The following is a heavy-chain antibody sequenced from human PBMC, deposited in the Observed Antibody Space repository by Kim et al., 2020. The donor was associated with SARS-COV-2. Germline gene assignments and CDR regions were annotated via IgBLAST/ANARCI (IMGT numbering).Heavy chain of an antibody. CDR1: GGSISGFY. CDR2: IYYSGDT. J-gene: IGHJ4*02. D-gene: IGHD6-6*01. Sequence: SETLSLTCSVSGGSISGFYFHWIRQPPGKGLEWIGYIYYSGDTKYNSSLKSRVTISVDTSKSQFSLQVNSVTAADTAVYYCARGEYSYEGGHFFDYWGQGTLVTVSS. CDR3: ARGEYSYEGGHFFDY. V-gene: IGHV4-59*01.